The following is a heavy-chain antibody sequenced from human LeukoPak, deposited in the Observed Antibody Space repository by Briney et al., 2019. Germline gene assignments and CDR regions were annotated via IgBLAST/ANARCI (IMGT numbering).Heavy chain of an antibody. D-gene: IGHD6-19*01. CDR1: GFDFSTYS. Sequence: GGSLRLSCAASGFDFSTYSIDWVRQALGKGLEWVSYISSSSSNIYHADSVKGRFTISRDNAKNSLHLQMNSLRAEDTAVYYCARVGRSGWTVDYWGQGTLVTVSS. CDR2: ISSSSSNI. J-gene: IGHJ4*02. V-gene: IGHV3-48*04. CDR3: ARVGRSGWTVDY.